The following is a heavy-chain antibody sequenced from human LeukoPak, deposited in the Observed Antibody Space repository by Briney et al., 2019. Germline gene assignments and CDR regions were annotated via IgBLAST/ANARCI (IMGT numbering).Heavy chain of an antibody. V-gene: IGHV3-33*01. D-gene: IGHD4-11*01. CDR2: IWYDGSNK. CDR3: ARDDTVTAHFDY. J-gene: IGHJ4*02. Sequence: GGSLRLSCAASGFTFSSYGMHWVRQAPGKGLEWVAVIWYDGSNKYYADSVKGRFTISRDNSKNTLYLQMNSLRAEDTAVYYCARDDTVTAHFDYWGQGTLVTVSS. CDR1: GFTFSSYG.